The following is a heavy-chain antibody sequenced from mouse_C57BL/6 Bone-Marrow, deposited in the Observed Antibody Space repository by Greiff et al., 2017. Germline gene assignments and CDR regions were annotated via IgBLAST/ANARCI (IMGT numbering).Heavy chain of an antibody. J-gene: IGHJ2*01. CDR1: GYTFTSYW. CDR2: IHPNSGST. V-gene: IGHV1-64*01. D-gene: IGHD3-1*01. Sequence: QVQLQQPGAELVKPGASVKLSCTASGYTFTSYWMHWVKQRPGQGLEWIGMIHPNSGSTNYNEKFKSKATLTVDKSSSTAYMQRSSLTSEDSAVYYCASLGGYFDYWGQGTTLTVSS. CDR3: ASLGGYFDY.